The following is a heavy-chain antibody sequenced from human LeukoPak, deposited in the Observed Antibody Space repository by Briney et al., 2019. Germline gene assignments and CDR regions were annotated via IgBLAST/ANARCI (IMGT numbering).Heavy chain of an antibody. D-gene: IGHD3-16*02. J-gene: IGHJ4*02. CDR2: ISSSSSYI. Sequence: GGSLRLSCAASGFTFSSYSMNWVRQAPGKGLEWVSSISSSSSYIYYADSVKGRFTISRDNAKNPLYLQMNSLRAEDTAVYYCARDLVATRLPRVIGPGYWGQGTLVTVSS. CDR1: GFTFSSYS. V-gene: IGHV3-21*01. CDR3: ARDLVATRLPRVIGPGY.